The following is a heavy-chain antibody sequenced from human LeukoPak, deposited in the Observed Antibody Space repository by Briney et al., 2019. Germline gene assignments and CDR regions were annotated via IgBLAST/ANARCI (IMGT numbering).Heavy chain of an antibody. J-gene: IGHJ5*02. CDR3: ARSNYDFWSGYLNWFDP. D-gene: IGHD3-3*01. V-gene: IGHV4-38-2*01. Sequence: PSETLSLTCAVSGYSISSGYYWGWIRQPPGKGLEWIGSIYHSGSTYYNPSLKRRVTISINTSKTQFSLKLSSVTAADTAVHYCARSNYDFWSGYLNWFDPWGQGILVTVSS. CDR1: GYSISSGYY. CDR2: IYHSGST.